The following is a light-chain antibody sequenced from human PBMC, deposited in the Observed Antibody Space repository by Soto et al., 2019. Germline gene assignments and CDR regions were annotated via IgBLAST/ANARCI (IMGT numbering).Light chain of an antibody. CDR2: GAS. J-gene: IGKJ1*01. CDR3: QQYGSSPLRA. V-gene: IGKV3-20*01. CDR1: QSVSSSY. Sequence: EIVLTQSPGTLSLSPGERATLSCRASQSVSSSYLAWYQQKPGQAPRLLIYGASSRATGIPDRFSGSGSGTDSTLTISRLEPEDVEVYYCQQYGSSPLRAFGQGTKVEIK.